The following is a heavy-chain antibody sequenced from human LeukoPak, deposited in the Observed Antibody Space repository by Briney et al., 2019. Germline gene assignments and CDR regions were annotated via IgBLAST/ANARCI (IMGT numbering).Heavy chain of an antibody. CDR1: GFTFSSYA. D-gene: IGHD6-19*01. J-gene: IGHJ4*02. Sequence: GGSLRLSCAASGFTFSSYAMSWVRQAPGKGLEWVSAISGSGGSTYYADSVKGRFTISRDNSKNTLYLQMNSLRAEDTAVYYCAKARYSSGGPILRFDYWGQGTLVTVSS. CDR3: AKARYSSGGPILRFDY. V-gene: IGHV3-23*01. CDR2: ISGSGGST.